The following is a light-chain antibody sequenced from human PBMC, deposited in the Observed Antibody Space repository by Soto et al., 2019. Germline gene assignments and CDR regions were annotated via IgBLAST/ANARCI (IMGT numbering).Light chain of an antibody. CDR2: GAS. CDR3: QQYVSFPIT. V-gene: IGKV3-20*01. J-gene: IGKJ5*01. CDR1: QSVSSY. Sequence: EIVLTQSPATLSLSPGERATLSCRASQSVSSYLAWYQQKPGQAPRLLIYGASSRATGIPDRFSGSGSGTDFTLTISRVEPEEFAVYYCQQYVSFPITFGQGTRLEIK.